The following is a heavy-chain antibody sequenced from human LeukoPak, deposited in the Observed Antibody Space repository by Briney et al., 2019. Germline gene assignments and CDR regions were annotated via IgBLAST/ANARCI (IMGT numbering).Heavy chain of an antibody. V-gene: IGHV3-23*01. CDR3: ATQGEHSYDSNRSGYFQH. CDR2: ISGSGGST. J-gene: IGHJ1*01. D-gene: IGHD3-22*01. Sequence: GALRLSCAASGFTFSSYAMSWVRQAPGKGLEWVSAISGSGGSTYYADSVKGRFTISRDNAKNSLYLQMNSLRAEDTAVYYCATQGEHSYDSNRSGYFQHWGQGTLVTVSS. CDR1: GFTFSSYA.